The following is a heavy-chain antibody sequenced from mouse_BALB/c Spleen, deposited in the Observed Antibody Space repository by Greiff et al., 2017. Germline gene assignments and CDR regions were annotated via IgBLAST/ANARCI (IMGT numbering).Heavy chain of an antibody. CDR2: ISYSGST. CDR1: GDSITSGY. D-gene: IGHD1-1*01. Sequence: VQLQQSGPSLVKPSQTLSLTCSVTGDSITSGYWNWIRKFPGNKLEYMGYISYSGSTYYNPSLKSRISITRDTSKNQYYLQLNSVTTEDTATYYCARFRFQLGSTGAMDYWGQGTSVTVSS. V-gene: IGHV3-8*02. CDR3: ARFRFQLGSTGAMDY. J-gene: IGHJ4*01.